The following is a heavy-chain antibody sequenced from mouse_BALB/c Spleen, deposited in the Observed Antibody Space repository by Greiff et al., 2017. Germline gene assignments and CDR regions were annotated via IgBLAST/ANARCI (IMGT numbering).Heavy chain of an antibody. CDR2: INPGSGGT. CDR1: GYAFTNYL. V-gene: IGHV1-54*01. CDR3: ARKGDFYAIDY. J-gene: IGHJ4*01. Sequence: QVQLKQSGAELVRPGTSVKVSCKASGYAFTNYLIEWVKQRPGQGLEWIGVINPGSGGTNYNEKFKGKATLTADKSSSTAYMQLSSLTSDDSAVYFCARKGDFYAIDYWGQGTSVTVSS.